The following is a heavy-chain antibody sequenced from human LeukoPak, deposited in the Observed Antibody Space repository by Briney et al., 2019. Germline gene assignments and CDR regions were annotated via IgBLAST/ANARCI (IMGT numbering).Heavy chain of an antibody. CDR3: AHYGDYRFLYYFDY. D-gene: IGHD4-17*01. CDR1: GFSLTTSGVG. J-gene: IGHJ4*02. CDR2: IYWNNGN. V-gene: IGHV2-5*01. Sequence: SGPTLVKPTQTLTLTCTFSGFSLTTSGVGVGWIRQPPGKALEWLALIYWNNGNRYNPSLKTRLTITKDTSKNQVVLIMANMDPVDTATYYCAHYGDYRFLYYFDYWGQGTPVTVSS.